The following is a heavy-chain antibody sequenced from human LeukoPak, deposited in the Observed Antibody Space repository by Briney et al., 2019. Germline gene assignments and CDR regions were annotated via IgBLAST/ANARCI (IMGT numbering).Heavy chain of an antibody. D-gene: IGHD3-10*01. J-gene: IGHJ5*02. CDR2: ISGSGGST. V-gene: IGHV3-23*01. CDR3: ARDTELLWFGNNGGFDP. CDR1: GFTFSSYA. Sequence: PGGSLRLSCAASGFTFSSYAMSWVRQAPGKGLEWVSAISGSGGSTYYADSVKGRFTISRDNAKNSLYLQMNSLRAEDTAVYYCARDTELLWFGNNGGFDPWGQGTLVTVSS.